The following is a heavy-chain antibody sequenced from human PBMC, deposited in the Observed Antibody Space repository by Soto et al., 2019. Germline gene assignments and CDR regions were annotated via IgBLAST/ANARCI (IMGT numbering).Heavy chain of an antibody. Sequence: SETLSLTCTVSGGSISSGGYYWIWIRQHPGKGLEWFGYIYYSGSTYYNPSLKSRVTISVDTSKNQFSLKLSSVTAADTAVYYCARDRIARGLRFLEWLPYNWFDPWGQGTLVTVPQ. CDR1: GGSISSGGYY. J-gene: IGHJ5*02. CDR2: IYYSGST. CDR3: ARDRIARGLRFLEWLPYNWFDP. D-gene: IGHD3-3*01. V-gene: IGHV4-31*03.